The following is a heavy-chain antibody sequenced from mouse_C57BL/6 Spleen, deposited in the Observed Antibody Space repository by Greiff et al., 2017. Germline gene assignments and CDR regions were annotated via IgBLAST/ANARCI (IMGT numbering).Heavy chain of an antibody. CDR3: ARREDGYYVWFAY. CDR1: GFTFSSYT. J-gene: IGHJ3*01. Sequence: EVQGVESGGGLVKPGGSLQLSCAASGFTFSSYTMSWVRQTPEKRLEWVATISGGGGNTYYPDSVKGRFTISRDNAKNTLYLQMSSLRSEDTALYYCARREDGYYVWFAYWGQGTLVTVSA. V-gene: IGHV5-9*01. D-gene: IGHD2-3*01. CDR2: ISGGGGNT.